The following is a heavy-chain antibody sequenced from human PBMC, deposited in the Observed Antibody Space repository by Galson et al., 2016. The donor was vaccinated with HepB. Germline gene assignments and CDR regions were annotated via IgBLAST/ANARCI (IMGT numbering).Heavy chain of an antibody. CDR3: ARARSGSCLWWFDS. D-gene: IGHD1-26*01. CDR2: INPDGTFI. J-gene: IGHJ5*01. Sequence: SLRLSCAASGFTFSSYSINWVRRAPEKGLEWVSTINPDGTFIQYGDSVKGRFTISRDNAKNSVYLQMNSLRADDTAVYYCARARSGSCLWWFDSWGQGTLVTVSS. CDR1: GFTFSSYS. V-gene: IGHV3-21*01.